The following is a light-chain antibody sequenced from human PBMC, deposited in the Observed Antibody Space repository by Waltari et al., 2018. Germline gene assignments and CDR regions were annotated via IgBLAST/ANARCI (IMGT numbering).Light chain of an antibody. CDR3: QQYGSSPRT. CDR1: QSVSRY. V-gene: IGKV3-20*01. J-gene: IGKJ2*01. Sequence: EIVLTQSPGTLSLSPGARATLSCRASQSVSRYLAWYHQRPGQAPRLLIYAASSRATGIPDKFRDSGSGTDFTLTISRVEPEDFAMYYCQQYGSSPRTFGQGTKLEI. CDR2: AAS.